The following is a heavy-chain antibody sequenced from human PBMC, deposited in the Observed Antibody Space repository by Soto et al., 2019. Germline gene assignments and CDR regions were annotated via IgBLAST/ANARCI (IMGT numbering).Heavy chain of an antibody. CDR1: GFTFSSYW. CDR3: AKAISGYNAPLDH. D-gene: IGHD5-12*01. V-gene: IGHV3-74*01. J-gene: IGHJ4*02. Sequence: PGGSLRLSCAASGFTFSSYWMHWVRQAPGKGLVWVSRINSDGSSTTYADSVKGRFTISRDNAKNTLYLQMNSLRAEDTAVYYCAKAISGYNAPLDHWGQGTRVTSPQ. CDR2: INSDGSST.